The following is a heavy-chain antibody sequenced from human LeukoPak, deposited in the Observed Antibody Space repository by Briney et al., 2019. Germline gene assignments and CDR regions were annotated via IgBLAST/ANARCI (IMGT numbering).Heavy chain of an antibody. V-gene: IGHV3-7*01. D-gene: IGHD6-19*01. CDR2: IKQDGSEK. CDR1: GFTFSSYW. J-gene: IGHJ4*02. CDR3: ARALTGIAVANDY. Sequence: HAGGSLRLSCAASGFTFSSYWMSWVRQAPGKGLEWVANIKQDGSEKYYVDSVKGRFTISRDNAKNSLYLQMNSLRAEDTAVYYCARALTGIAVANDYWGQGTLVTVSS.